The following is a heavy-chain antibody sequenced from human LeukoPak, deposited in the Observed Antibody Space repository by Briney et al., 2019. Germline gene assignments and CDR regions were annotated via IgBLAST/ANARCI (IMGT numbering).Heavy chain of an antibody. Sequence: SETLSLTCTVSGGSLRAYYWSWIRQPPGKGLEWIGSIYYSGSTYYNVSLKSRVTISVDTSKNQFSLDLSSVTAADTAVYYCARAWGDYYYYMGVWGNGTAVTVSS. CDR1: GGSLRAYY. J-gene: IGHJ6*03. CDR2: IYYSGST. CDR3: ARAWGDYYYYMGV. V-gene: IGHV4-59*12. D-gene: IGHD7-27*01.